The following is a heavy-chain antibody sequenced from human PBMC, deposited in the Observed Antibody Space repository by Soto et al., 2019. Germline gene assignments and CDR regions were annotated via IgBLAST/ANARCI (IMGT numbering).Heavy chain of an antibody. CDR3: ARTYGDPMNWFDP. Sequence: SETLSLTCAVYGGSFSGYYWSWVRQPPGKGLEWIGEINHSGSTNYNPSLKSRVTISVDTSKNQFSLKLSSVTAADTAVYYCARTYGDPMNWFDPWGQGTLVTVS. J-gene: IGHJ5*02. V-gene: IGHV4-34*01. CDR1: GGSFSGYY. D-gene: IGHD4-17*01. CDR2: INHSGST.